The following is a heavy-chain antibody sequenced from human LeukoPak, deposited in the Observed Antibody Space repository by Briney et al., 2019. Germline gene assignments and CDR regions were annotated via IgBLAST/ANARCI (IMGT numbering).Heavy chain of an antibody. V-gene: IGHV3-30*02. CDR2: IRYDGSNK. CDR3: AREVPYYYDSSGRSYDAFDI. D-gene: IGHD3-22*01. J-gene: IGHJ3*02. CDR1: GFTFSSYG. Sequence: PGGSLRLSCAASGFTFSSYGMHWVRQAPGKGLEWVAFIRYDGSNKYYADSVKGRFTISRDNSKNTLYLQMNSLRAEDTAVYYCAREVPYYYDSSGRSYDAFDIWGQGTMVTVSS.